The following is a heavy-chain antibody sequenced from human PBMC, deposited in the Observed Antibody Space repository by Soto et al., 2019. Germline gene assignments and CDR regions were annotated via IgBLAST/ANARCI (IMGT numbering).Heavy chain of an antibody. D-gene: IGHD3-9*01. CDR3: ARAPNILTVKYYFDY. V-gene: IGHV1-69*13. Sequence: ASVKVSCKASGGTFSSYSINWVRQAPGQGLEWMGGIIPIFGTANNAQKFQGRVTITADESATTVYMELSSLRSEDTAVYYCARAPNILTVKYYFDYSGRGTLVTVSS. CDR2: IIPIFGTA. CDR1: GGTFSSYS. J-gene: IGHJ4*02.